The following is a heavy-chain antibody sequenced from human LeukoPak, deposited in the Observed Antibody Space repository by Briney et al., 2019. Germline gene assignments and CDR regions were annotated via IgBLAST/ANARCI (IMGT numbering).Heavy chain of an antibody. CDR3: ARQSTPHGNFDY. J-gene: IGHJ4*02. CDR1: GFILSNYA. Sequence: GGSLRLSCAASGFILSNYAMHWVRQPAGKGLDWFSALGTAGDTFYPGSVKGRFTISRDNAKKSLFLQMSSLRAEDTAIYYCARQSTPHGNFDYWGQGTLVTVSS. D-gene: IGHD5-24*01. V-gene: IGHV3-13*01. CDR2: LGTAGDT.